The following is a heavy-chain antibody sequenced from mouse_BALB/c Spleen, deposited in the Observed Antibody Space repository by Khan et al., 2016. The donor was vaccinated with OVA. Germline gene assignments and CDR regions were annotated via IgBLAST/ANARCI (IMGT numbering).Heavy chain of an antibody. CDR2: ISTGGST. CDR3: ARDYWFVY. V-gene: IGHV5-6-5*01. J-gene: IGHJ3*01. CDR1: GFTFSNYA. Sequence: EVELVESGGGLATPGRSLKVSCAASGFTFSNYAMSWVRQTPEKRLEWVASISTGGSTFYQDSVKGRFTISRDNARNILYLQMSSLRSEDTAMYYCARDYWFVYWGQGTLVTVSA.